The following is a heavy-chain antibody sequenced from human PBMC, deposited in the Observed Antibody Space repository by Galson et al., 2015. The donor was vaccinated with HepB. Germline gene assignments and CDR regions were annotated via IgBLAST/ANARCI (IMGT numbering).Heavy chain of an antibody. J-gene: IGHJ5*02. CDR1: GGSISSYY. V-gene: IGHV4-59*01. D-gene: IGHD3-10*01. CDR2: IYYSGST. Sequence: ETLSLTCTVSGGSISSYYWSWIRQPPGKGLEWIGYIYYSGSTNYNPSLKSRVTISVDTSKNQFSLKLSSVTAADTAVYYCARETYYYGRNWFDPWGQGTLVTVPS. CDR3: ARETYYYGRNWFDP.